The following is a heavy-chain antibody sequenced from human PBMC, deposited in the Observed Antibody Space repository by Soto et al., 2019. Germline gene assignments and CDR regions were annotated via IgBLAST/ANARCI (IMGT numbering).Heavy chain of an antibody. Sequence: QVQLVESGGGVVQPGRSLRLSCAASRFTFSGYAMHWVRQAPGKGLEWVAVISYDGNNKYYADSVKGRFTISRDNSKNTLYLQMNSLRAEDTAVYYCARVDTMTTSDYYYGMDVWGQGTTVTVSS. V-gene: IGHV3-30-3*01. CDR1: RFTFSGYA. CDR2: ISYDGNNK. D-gene: IGHD4-17*01. J-gene: IGHJ6*02. CDR3: ARVDTMTTSDYYYGMDV.